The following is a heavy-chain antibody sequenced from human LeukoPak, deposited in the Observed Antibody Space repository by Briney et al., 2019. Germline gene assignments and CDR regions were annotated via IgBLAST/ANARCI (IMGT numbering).Heavy chain of an antibody. CDR1: GGSISSSSYY. CDR2: IYHSGST. Sequence: SETLSLTCTVSGGSISSSSYYWGWIRQPPGKGLEWIGSIYHSGSTYYNPSLKSRVTISVDTSKNQFSLKLSSVTAADTAVYYCARDLRMIVVDLRTGDAFDIWGQGTMVTVSS. CDR3: ARDLRMIVVDLRTGDAFDI. V-gene: IGHV4-39*07. D-gene: IGHD3-22*01. J-gene: IGHJ3*02.